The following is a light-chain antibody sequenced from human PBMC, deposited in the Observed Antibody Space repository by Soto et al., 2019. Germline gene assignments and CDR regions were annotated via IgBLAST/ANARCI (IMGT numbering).Light chain of an antibody. CDR2: DVS. J-gene: IGLJ1*01. Sequence: GGARSITRKRTSSDVGGSDYVSWYQHHPDKAPKLIISDVSNRPSGVSYRFSGSKSGNTASLTISGLLSEDEAIYYCRSRTRTTACVVRTVNTVTVL. CDR1: SSDVGGSDY. CDR3: RSRTRTTACV. V-gene: IGLV2-14*03.